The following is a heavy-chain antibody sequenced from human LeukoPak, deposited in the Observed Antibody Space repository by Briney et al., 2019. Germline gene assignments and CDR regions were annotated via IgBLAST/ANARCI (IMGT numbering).Heavy chain of an antibody. D-gene: IGHD6-13*01. CDR1: GGSISSYY. J-gene: IGHJ4*02. Sequence: PSETLSLTCTVSGGSISSYYWSWIRQPPGKGLEWIGYIYYSGSTNYNPSLKSRVTISVDTSKNQFSLELSSVTAADTAVYYCARQRYSSSWGYFDYWGQGTLVTVSS. CDR2: IYYSGST. CDR3: ARQRYSSSWGYFDY. V-gene: IGHV4-59*08.